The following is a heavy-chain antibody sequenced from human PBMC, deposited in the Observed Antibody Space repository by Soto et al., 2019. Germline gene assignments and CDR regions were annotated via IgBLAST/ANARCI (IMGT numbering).Heavy chain of an antibody. CDR1: GFTFSSYS. CDR3: ARQVVTATLYYFDY. V-gene: IGHV3-21*01. Sequence: EVQLVGSGGGLVKPRGSLSISCAASGFTFSSYSMNWVRQAPGNGLEWVSSISSSSSYIYYADSVKGRFTISRDNAKNSLYLQMNSLRAEDTAVYYCARQVVTATLYYFDYWGQGTLVTVSS. J-gene: IGHJ4*02. CDR2: ISSSSSYI. D-gene: IGHD2-15*01.